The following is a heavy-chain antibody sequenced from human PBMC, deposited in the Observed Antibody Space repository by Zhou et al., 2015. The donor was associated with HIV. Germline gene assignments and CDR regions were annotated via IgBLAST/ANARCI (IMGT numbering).Heavy chain of an antibody. D-gene: IGHD3-22*01. Sequence: QVQLVQSGAEVKKPGSSVKVSCKASGGTFSSYAISWVRQAPGQGLEWMGVIIPVFGVPSYAQEFQGRVTITADESTTTAYMELSSLRSEDTAVYYCARGRRITMIVVVITDLDYWGQGTLVTVSS. CDR2: IIPVFGVP. V-gene: IGHV1-69*01. CDR1: GGTFSSYA. J-gene: IGHJ4*02. CDR3: ARGRRITMIVVVITDLDY.